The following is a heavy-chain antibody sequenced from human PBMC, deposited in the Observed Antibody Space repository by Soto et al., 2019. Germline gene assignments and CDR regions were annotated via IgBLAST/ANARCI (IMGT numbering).Heavy chain of an antibody. CDR2: ISYDGSNK. J-gene: IGHJ6*03. Sequence: GGSLRLSCAASGFTFSSYGMHWVRQAPGKGLEWVAVISYDGSNKYYADSVKGRFTISRDNSKNTLYLQMNSLRAEDTAVYYCAKDRGGQNYYYMDVWGKGTTVTVSS. V-gene: IGHV3-30*18. CDR1: GFTFSSYG. CDR3: AKDRGGQNYYYMDV.